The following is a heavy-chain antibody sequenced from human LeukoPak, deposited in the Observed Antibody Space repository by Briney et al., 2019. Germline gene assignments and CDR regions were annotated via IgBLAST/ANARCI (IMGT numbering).Heavy chain of an antibody. Sequence: GGSLRLSCAASGFTFSSYGMHWVRQAPGKGLEWVAVISYDGGNKSYADSVKGRFTVSRDNSKNTFFVQMNSLRADDTAVYYCAKVDSFWYFDLWGRGTLVTVSS. CDR1: GFTFSSYG. CDR3: AKVDSFWYFDL. J-gene: IGHJ2*01. V-gene: IGHV3-30*18. D-gene: IGHD3-9*01. CDR2: ISYDGGNK.